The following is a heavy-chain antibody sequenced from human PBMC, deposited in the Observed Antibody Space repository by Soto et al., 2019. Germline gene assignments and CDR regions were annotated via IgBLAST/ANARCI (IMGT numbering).Heavy chain of an antibody. Sequence: QVQLQESGPGLVKPSQTLSLTCTVPGGSISSGDYYWSWIRQPPGKGLEWIGYIYYSGSTNYNPSLPGRVTISVDTSKNQFSLNLSSVTAADTAVYYCARIVESGYTIDFDLWGRGTLVTVSS. D-gene: IGHD3-16*02. CDR3: ARIVESGYTIDFDL. V-gene: IGHV4-30-4*01. CDR1: GGSISSGDYY. J-gene: IGHJ2*01. CDR2: IYYSGST.